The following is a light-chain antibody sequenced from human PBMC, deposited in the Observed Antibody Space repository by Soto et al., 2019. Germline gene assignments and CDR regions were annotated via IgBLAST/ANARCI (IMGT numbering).Light chain of an antibody. V-gene: IGLV1-47*01. J-gene: IGLJ1*01. CDR3: AAWDDGVSALYV. CDR1: STKIGSNY. CDR2: KNN. Sequence: QSVLTQPPSASGTPGQRVTISGSGSSTKIGSNYVYWYQQLPGTAPKLLIYKNNQRPSGVPDRFSGSKSGTSASLAISGLRSEVEADFYCAAWDDGVSALYVFGTGAKVTVL.